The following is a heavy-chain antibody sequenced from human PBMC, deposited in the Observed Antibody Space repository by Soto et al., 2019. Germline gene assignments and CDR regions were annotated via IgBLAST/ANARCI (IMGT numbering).Heavy chain of an antibody. D-gene: IGHD4-17*01. V-gene: IGHV1-18*01. J-gene: IGHJ4*02. CDR1: GYTFTSYG. CDR3: ARHRPPTAH. CDR2: ISAHNGNT. Sequence: QVQLVQSGAEVKKPGASVKVSCKASGYTFTSYGISWVRQAPGQGLEWMGWISAHNGNTKYAQKIQARVTMTTATSTSPASMQLRRLSSDATAVYYCARHRPPTAHWGQATLVTVSP.